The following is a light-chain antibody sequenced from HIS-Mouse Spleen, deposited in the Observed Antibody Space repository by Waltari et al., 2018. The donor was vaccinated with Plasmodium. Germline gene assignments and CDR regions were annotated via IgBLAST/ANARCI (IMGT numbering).Light chain of an antibody. V-gene: IGLV1-51*01. Sequence: QSVLTQPPSVSAAPGPKVTISCSGSSPNIGNNYVSWSQQLPGTAPKLLIYDNNKRPSGIPDRFSGSKSGTSATLGITGLQTGDEADYYCGTWDSSLSAGVVFGGGTKLTVL. CDR3: GTWDSSLSAGVV. CDR1: SPNIGNNY. CDR2: DNN. J-gene: IGLJ2*01.